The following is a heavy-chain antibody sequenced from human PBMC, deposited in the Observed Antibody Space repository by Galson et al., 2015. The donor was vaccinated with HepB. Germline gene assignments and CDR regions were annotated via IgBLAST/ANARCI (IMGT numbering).Heavy chain of an antibody. V-gene: IGHV3-48*03. D-gene: IGHD4-17*01. J-gene: IGHJ5*02. CDR1: GFTFSSYE. CDR3: ARDNGDYARDNWFDP. CDR2: ISSSGSTI. Sequence: SLRLSCAASGFTFSSYEMNWVRQAPGKGLEWVSYISSSGSTIYYADSVKGRFTISRDNAKNSLYLQMNSLRAEDTAVYYCARDNGDYARDNWFDPWGQGTLVIVSS.